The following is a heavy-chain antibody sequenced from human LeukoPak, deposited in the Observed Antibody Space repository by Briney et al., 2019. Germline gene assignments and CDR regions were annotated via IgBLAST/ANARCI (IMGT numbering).Heavy chain of an antibody. V-gene: IGHV1-69*13. D-gene: IGHD3-22*01. CDR1: GGTFNSYA. J-gene: IGHJ4*02. CDR2: IIPIFGTA. CDR3: ARALGQYYDSSARYFDY. Sequence: GASVKVSCKASGGTFNSYAISWVRQAPGQGLEWMGGIIPIFGTANYAQKFQGRVTITADESTSTAYMELSSLRSEDTAVYYCARALGQYYDSSARYFDYWGQGTLVTVSS.